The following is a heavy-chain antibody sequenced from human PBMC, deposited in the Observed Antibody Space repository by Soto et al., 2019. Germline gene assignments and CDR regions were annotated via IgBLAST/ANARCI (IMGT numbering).Heavy chain of an antibody. CDR1: GYTFTSYD. V-gene: IGHV1-8*01. CDR3: ARESGVLRFLEWLSGAYYYYGMDV. D-gene: IGHD3-3*01. CDR2: MNPNSGNT. J-gene: IGHJ6*02. Sequence: GASVKVSCKASGYTFTSYDINWVRQATGQGLEWMGWMNPNSGNTGYAQKFQGRVTMTRNTSISTAYMELSSLRSEDTAVYYCARESGVLRFLEWLSGAYYYYGMDVWGQGTTVPVS.